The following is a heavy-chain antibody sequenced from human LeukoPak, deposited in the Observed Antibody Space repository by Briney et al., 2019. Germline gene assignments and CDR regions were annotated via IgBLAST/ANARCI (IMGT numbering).Heavy chain of an antibody. V-gene: IGHV4-59*12. CDR2: IYCSGST. CDR1: GGSISSYY. J-gene: IGHJ4*02. CDR3: ARGGVTVAARPNFDY. Sequence: PSETLSLTCTVSGGSISSYYWSWIRQPPGKGLEWIGYIYCSGSTNYNPSLKSRVTISVDTSKNQFSLKLSSVTAADTAVYYCARGGVTVAARPNFDYWGQGTLVTVSS. D-gene: IGHD6-6*01.